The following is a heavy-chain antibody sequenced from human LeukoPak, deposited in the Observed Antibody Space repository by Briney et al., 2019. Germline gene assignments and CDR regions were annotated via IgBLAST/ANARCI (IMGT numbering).Heavy chain of an antibody. J-gene: IGHJ4*02. CDR2: IHNSGRT. CDR3: ARHGTISSESYFDY. CDR1: GGSISGDY. D-gene: IGHD1-14*01. Sequence: PSETLSLTCTVSGGSISGDYWSWIRQPPGKGLEYIGYIHNSGRTNYNPSLKSRVTGFVDTSKNQVSLRLSSVTAADTAVYYCARHGTISSESYFDYWGQGALVTVSS. V-gene: IGHV4-59*08.